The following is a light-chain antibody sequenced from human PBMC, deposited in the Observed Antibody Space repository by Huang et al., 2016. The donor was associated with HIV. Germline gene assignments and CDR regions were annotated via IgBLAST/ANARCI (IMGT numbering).Light chain of an antibody. V-gene: IGKV3-15*01. CDR2: GAL. CDR1: QSVSSM. Sequence: ELVMTQSPATLSLSPGERANLSCRASQSVSSMYAWYQQKPGQAPRLLIYGALNRATGIPARFSGSGSGTEFTLTISSLQSEDFAVYYCQQYIDWPLTFGGGTKVEIK. CDR3: QQYIDWPLT. J-gene: IGKJ4*01.